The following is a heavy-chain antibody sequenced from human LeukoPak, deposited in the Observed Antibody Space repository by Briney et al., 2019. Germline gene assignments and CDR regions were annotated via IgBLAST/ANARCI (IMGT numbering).Heavy chain of an antibody. CDR3: ARAPTGYGPFDP. V-gene: IGHV4-59*01. CDR2: IYYSGST. J-gene: IGHJ5*02. CDR1: GGSFSGYY. Sequence: SETLSLTCAVYGGSFSGYYWNWIRQPPGKGLEWIGYIYYSGSTNYNPSLKSRVTISLDTSKNQFSLKLSSVTAADTAVYYCARAPTGYGPFDPWGQGTLVTVSS. D-gene: IGHD5-12*01.